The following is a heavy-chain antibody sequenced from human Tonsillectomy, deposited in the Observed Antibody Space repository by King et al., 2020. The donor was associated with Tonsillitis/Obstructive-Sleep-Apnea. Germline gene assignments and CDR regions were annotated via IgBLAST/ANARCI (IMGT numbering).Heavy chain of an antibody. Sequence: QLQESGPGLVKPSETLSLTCTVSGGSISSYYWSWIRQPPGKGLEWIGYIYYSGSTNYNPSLKSRVTISVDTSKNQFSLKLSSVTAADTAVYYCAREGAGPPFDYWGQGTLVTVSS. J-gene: IGHJ4*02. V-gene: IGHV4-59*01. CDR2: IYYSGST. D-gene: IGHD3-10*01. CDR1: GGSISSYY. CDR3: AREGAGPPFDY.